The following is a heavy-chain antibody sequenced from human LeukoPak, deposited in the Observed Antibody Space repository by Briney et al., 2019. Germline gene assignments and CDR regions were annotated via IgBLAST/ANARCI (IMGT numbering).Heavy chain of an antibody. V-gene: IGHV4-34*01. CDR2: INHSGST. CDR1: GGSFSGYY. J-gene: IGHJ4*02. Sequence: SETLSLTCAVYGGSFSGYYWSWIRQPPGKGLEWIGEINHSGSTNYNPSLKSRVTISVDTSKNQFSLKLSSVTAADTAVYYCARGRWLVDYWGQGTLVTVSS. CDR3: ARGRWLVDY. D-gene: IGHD5-24*01.